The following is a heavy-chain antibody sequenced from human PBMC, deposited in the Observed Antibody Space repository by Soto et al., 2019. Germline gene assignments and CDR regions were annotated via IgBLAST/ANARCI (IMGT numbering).Heavy chain of an antibody. CDR1: GFTFSNAW. CDR2: IKSKTDGGTT. D-gene: IGHD3-10*01. V-gene: IGHV3-15*01. Sequence: GGSLRLSCAASGFTFSNAWMSWVRQAPGKGLEWVGRIKSKTDGGTTDYAAPVKGRFTISRDDSKNTLYLQMNSLKTEDTAVYYCTTDLYYYGSGSEDYWGQGTLVTVSS. CDR3: TTDLYYYGSGSEDY. J-gene: IGHJ4*02.